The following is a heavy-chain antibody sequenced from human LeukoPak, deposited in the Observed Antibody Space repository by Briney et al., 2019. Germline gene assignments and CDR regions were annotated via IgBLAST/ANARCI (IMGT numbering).Heavy chain of an antibody. V-gene: IGHV3-23*01. CDR1: GFTFSSYA. Sequence: GGSLRLSCAATGFTFSSYAMSWVRQAPGKGLEWVSTISGSGGSTDYADSVKGRLTISRDNSKNTLYLQMNSLRVEDTAVYYCAETMYFYDSRGYYYFQHWGQGTLVTVSS. J-gene: IGHJ1*01. CDR2: ISGSGGST. D-gene: IGHD3-22*01. CDR3: AETMYFYDSRGYYYFQH.